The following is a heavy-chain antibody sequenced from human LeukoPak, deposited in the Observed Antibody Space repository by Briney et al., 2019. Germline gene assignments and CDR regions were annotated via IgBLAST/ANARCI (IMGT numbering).Heavy chain of an antibody. Sequence: SETLSLTCTVSGGSISSYYWSWIRQPAGKGLEWIGRIYISGSTNYNPSLESRVTMSVDTSKNQFSLKLSSVTAADTAVYYCARGKPDYSNYPYSYYYMDVWGKGTTVTVSS. CDR1: GGSISSYY. D-gene: IGHD4-11*01. J-gene: IGHJ6*03. CDR3: ARGKPDYSNYPYSYYYMDV. CDR2: IYISGST. V-gene: IGHV4-4*07.